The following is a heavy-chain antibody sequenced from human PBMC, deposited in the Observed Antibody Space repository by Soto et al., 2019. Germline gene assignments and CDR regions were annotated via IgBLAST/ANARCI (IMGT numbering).Heavy chain of an antibody. CDR1: GFTFSSYA. CDR3: ARDDRRYGMDV. CDR2: ISYDGSNK. J-gene: IGHJ6*02. Sequence: GGSLRLSCAASGFTFSSYAMHWVRQAPGKGLEWVAVISYDGSNKYYADSVKGRFTISRDNSKNTLYLQMNSLRAEDTAVYYCARDDRRYGMDVRGQGTTVTVSS. V-gene: IGHV3-30-3*01.